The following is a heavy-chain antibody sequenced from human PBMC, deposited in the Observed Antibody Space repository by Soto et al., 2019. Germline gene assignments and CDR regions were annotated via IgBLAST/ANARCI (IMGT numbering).Heavy chain of an antibody. CDR3: ARDCILTGYYTGGMDV. Sequence: GGSLRLSCAASGFTFSSYGMHWVRQAPGLGLEWVAVIWYDGSNKYYADSVKGRFTISRDNSKNTLDLHMNSLRAEDTAVYYCARDCILTGYYTGGMDVWGQGTTVTVSS. V-gene: IGHV3-33*01. D-gene: IGHD3-9*01. CDR1: GFTFSSYG. J-gene: IGHJ6*02. CDR2: IWYDGSNK.